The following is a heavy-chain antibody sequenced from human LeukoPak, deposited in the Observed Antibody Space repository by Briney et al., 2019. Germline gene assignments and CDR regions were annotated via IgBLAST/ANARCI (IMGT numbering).Heavy chain of an antibody. J-gene: IGHJ4*02. Sequence: GGSLRLSCAASGFTVSSNYMSWVRQAPGKGLEWVSVIYSGGSTYYADSVKGRFTISRDNSKNTLYLQMNSLRAEDTAVYYCAKALDAAVFDYWGQGTLVTVSS. CDR2: IYSGGST. CDR1: GFTVSSNY. D-gene: IGHD6-13*01. V-gene: IGHV3-53*01. CDR3: AKALDAAVFDY.